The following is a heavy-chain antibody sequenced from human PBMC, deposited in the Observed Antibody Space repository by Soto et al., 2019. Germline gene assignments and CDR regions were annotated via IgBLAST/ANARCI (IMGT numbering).Heavy chain of an antibody. CDR2: INHSGST. J-gene: IGHJ4*02. CDR3: ARRLWYSSSWPRLRPTFDY. CDR1: GGSFSGYY. V-gene: IGHV4-34*01. Sequence: QVQLQQWGAGLLKPSETLSLTCAVYGGSFSGYYWSWIRQPPGKGLEWIGEINHSGSTNYNPSLESRVTISVDTSKNHFALKLSSVTAADTAVYYCARRLWYSSSWPRLRPTFDYWGQGTLVTVSS. D-gene: IGHD6-13*01.